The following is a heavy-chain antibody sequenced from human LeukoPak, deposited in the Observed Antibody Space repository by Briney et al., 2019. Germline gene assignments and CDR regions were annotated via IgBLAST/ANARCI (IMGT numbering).Heavy chain of an antibody. CDR2: ISGSGGST. J-gene: IGHJ6*03. CDR1: GFTFSSYA. V-gene: IGHV3-23*01. Sequence: PGGSLRLSCAASGFTFSSYAMSWVRQAPGKGLEWVSAISGSGGSTCYADSVKGRFTISRDNSKNTLYLQMNSLRAEDTAVYYCAKDTVPAAMYYYYYMDVWGKGTTVTVPS. CDR3: AKDTVPAAMYYYYYMDV. D-gene: IGHD2-2*01.